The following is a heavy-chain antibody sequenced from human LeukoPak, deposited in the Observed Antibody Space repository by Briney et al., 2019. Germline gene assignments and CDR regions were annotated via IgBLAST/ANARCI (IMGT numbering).Heavy chain of an antibody. Sequence: PGGSLRLSCEVSGFTFSSYWMTWVRQAPGKGLEWVANIKQDGSEKYYVDSVKGRFTISRDNRKKSLYLQMNSLRAEDTAVYYCARERTDFGSLRGDFDYWGQGTLVTVSS. J-gene: IGHJ4*02. CDR3: ARERTDFGSLRGDFDY. CDR1: GFTFSSYW. CDR2: IKQDGSEK. D-gene: IGHD1-26*01. V-gene: IGHV3-7*01.